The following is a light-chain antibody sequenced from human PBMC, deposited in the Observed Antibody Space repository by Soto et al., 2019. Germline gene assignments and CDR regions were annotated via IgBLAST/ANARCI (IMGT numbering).Light chain of an antibody. CDR2: AAS. CDR1: QSIGSY. J-gene: IGKJ3*01. V-gene: IGKV1-39*01. CDR3: QQSYSTPLT. Sequence: MTQSPSSLSASVGDRVTITCRASQSIGSYLNWYQLKPGRAPKLLIYAASSLQSGVPSRFSGTGSGTDFTLTISSLQPEDFATYFCQQSYSTPLTFGPGTKVDIK.